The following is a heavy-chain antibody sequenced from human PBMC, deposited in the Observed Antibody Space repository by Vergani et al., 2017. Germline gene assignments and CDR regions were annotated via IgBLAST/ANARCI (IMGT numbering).Heavy chain of an antibody. CDR2: IWHDGSNE. V-gene: IGHV3-33*03. CDR3: AKEGGGYCSGGTCYPEY. J-gene: IGHJ4*02. D-gene: IGHD2-15*01. CDR1: GFIFSDYV. Sequence: QVQLVESGGGVVQPGKSLSLSCETSGFIFSDYVMHWVRQAPGKGLEWVAGIWHDGSNEKYVDSVQGRFTISRDNSKNTLYLQMKSLRPEDTAVYYCAKEGGGYCSGGTCYPEYWGQGTLVIVSS.